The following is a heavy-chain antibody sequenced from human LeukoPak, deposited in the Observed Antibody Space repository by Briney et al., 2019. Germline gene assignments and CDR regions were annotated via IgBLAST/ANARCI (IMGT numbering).Heavy chain of an antibody. Sequence: SETLSLTCTVSGGSISSSSYYWGWIRQPPGKGLEWLGSIYYSGSTYYNPSLKSRVTISVDTSKNQFSLKLSSVTAADTAVYYCASLQYSSGWPFDYWGQGTLVTVSS. V-gene: IGHV4-39*01. J-gene: IGHJ4*02. D-gene: IGHD6-19*01. CDR3: ASLQYSSGWPFDY. CDR2: IYYSGST. CDR1: GGSISSSSYY.